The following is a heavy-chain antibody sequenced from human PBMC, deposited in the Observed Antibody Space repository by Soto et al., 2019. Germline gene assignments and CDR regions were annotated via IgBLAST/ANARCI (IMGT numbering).Heavy chain of an antibody. CDR3: ARVERGTVTTVVDAFDI. D-gene: IGHD1-1*01. CDR1: GGFVSSGTYY. CDR2: MSHSGGT. J-gene: IGHJ3*02. Sequence: SETLSLTCAVYGGFVSSGTYYWSWIRQPPGKGLEWIGEMSHSGGTHFNPSLKSRVTISVDTSKNQFSLKMSSVTAADMALYYCARVERGTVTTVVDAFDIWGPGTMVTVSS. V-gene: IGHV4-61*01.